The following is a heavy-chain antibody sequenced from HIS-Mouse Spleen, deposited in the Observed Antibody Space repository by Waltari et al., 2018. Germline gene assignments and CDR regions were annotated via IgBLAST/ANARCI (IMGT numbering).Heavy chain of an antibody. J-gene: IGHJ4*02. CDR2: INPNSGGT. V-gene: IGHV1-2*02. Sequence: QVQLVQSGAEVKKPGASVKVSCKASGYTITGDYMHWLRQAPAQGLEWMGWINPNSGGTNYAQKFQGRVTMTRDTSISTAYMELSRLRSDDTAVYYCARVGGVLYYFDYWGQGTLVTVSS. CDR3: ARVGGVLYYFDY. D-gene: IGHD3-10*01. CDR1: GYTITGDY.